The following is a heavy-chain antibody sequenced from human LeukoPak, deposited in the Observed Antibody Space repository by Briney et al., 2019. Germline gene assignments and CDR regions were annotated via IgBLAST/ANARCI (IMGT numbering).Heavy chain of an antibody. Sequence: PGGSLRLSCAASGFTFSSYAMSWVRQAPGKGLEWVSAISGSGGSTYYADSVKGRFTISRDNSKNTLYLQMNSLRAEDTAVYYCAKDRLAVGGPNWFDPWGQGTLVTASS. D-gene: IGHD1-26*01. V-gene: IGHV3-23*01. CDR3: AKDRLAVGGPNWFDP. J-gene: IGHJ5*02. CDR2: ISGSGGST. CDR1: GFTFSSYA.